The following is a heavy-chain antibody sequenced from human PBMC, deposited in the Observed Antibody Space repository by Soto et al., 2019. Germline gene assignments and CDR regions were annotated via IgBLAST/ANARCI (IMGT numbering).Heavy chain of an antibody. CDR3: AKDRDDDRNYVFDY. CDR2: SSGSGSGGST. D-gene: IGHD4-4*01. Sequence: EVQLLESGGGLVQPGVSLRLSCAASGFTFTNYAMTWVRQAPGKGLEWVSISSGSGSGGSTNYADSVKGRFTISRDNSTNTLYLQMNSLRVEATAVYYCAKDRDDDRNYVFDYWGQGTLVTVSS. CDR1: GFTFTNYA. J-gene: IGHJ4*02. V-gene: IGHV3-23*01.